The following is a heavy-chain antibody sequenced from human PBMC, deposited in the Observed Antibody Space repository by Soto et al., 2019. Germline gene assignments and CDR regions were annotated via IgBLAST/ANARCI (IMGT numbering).Heavy chain of an antibody. CDR2: ISSNGGTT. J-gene: IGHJ1*01. CDR1: GFTFSSYA. Sequence: GGSLRLSCSSSGFTFSSYAMHWVRQAPGKGLEYASGISSNGGTTYYVDSVKGRFIISRDNSKNTLYLQMSSLRTEDTAVYYSVKDPGAVTGDEYFQHWGLGTLVTVSS. CDR3: VKDPGAVTGDEYFQH. D-gene: IGHD6-19*01. V-gene: IGHV3-64D*06.